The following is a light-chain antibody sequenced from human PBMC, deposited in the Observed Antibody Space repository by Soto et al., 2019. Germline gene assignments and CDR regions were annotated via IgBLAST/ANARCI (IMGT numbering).Light chain of an antibody. CDR3: ATWDDSLRGHV. Sequence: QSVLAQPPSASGTPGQRVIISCSGSGSNIGSHNVDWYQHLPGTAPKLLIRKNNQRPSGVPDRFSGSKSGASASLAISGLRSEDEADYYCATWDDSLRGHVFGTGTQLTVL. J-gene: IGLJ1*01. CDR2: KNN. V-gene: IGLV1-47*01. CDR1: GSNIGSHN.